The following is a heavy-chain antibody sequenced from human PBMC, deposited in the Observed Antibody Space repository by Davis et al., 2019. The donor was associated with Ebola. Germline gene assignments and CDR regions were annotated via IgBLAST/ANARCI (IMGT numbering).Heavy chain of an antibody. D-gene: IGHD5-12*01. CDR3: ARGWLRTGMDV. CDR1: GNSVSSNSAA. J-gene: IGHJ6*04. CDR2: TYYNSKWYN. V-gene: IGHV6-1*01. Sequence: HSQTLSLTCAISGNSVSSNSAACNWIRQSPSRGLEWLGRTYYNSKWYNDYALSVKSRITINLDTSKNQFSLQLNSVTPEDTAVYYCARGWLRTGMDVWGKGTTVTVSS.